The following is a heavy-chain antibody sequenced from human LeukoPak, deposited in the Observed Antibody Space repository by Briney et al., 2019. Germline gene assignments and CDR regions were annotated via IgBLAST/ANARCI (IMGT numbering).Heavy chain of an antibody. J-gene: IGHJ4*02. V-gene: IGHV3-7*01. D-gene: IGHD3-10*01. CDR3: ARGLYGSGRRSLMAL. Sequence: GRSLRLSCVASGFPFHNYWMTWVRRAPRKGLEWVANIDQDEKERNYVDSVKGRFTISRDNAEQPLYLEMNSLGVEDTARYYCARGLYGSGRRSLMALWGPGTLVTVSS. CDR1: GFPFHNYW. CDR2: IDQDEKER.